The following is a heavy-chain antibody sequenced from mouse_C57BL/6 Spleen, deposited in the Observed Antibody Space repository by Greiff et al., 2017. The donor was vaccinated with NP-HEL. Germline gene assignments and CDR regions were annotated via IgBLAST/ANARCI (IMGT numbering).Heavy chain of an antibody. Sequence: QVQLQQSGAELARPGASVKLSCKASGYTFTSYGISWVKQRTGQGLEWIGEIYPRSGNTYYNEKFKGKATLTADKSSSTAYMELRSLTSEDSAVYFCAREVITTVVATSDYYAMDYWGQGTSVTVSS. V-gene: IGHV1-81*01. J-gene: IGHJ4*01. CDR2: IYPRSGNT. D-gene: IGHD1-1*01. CDR1: GYTFTSYG. CDR3: AREVITTVVATSDYYAMDY.